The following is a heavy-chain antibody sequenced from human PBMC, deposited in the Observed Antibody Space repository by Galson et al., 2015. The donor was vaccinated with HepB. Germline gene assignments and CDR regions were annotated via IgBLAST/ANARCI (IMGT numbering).Heavy chain of an antibody. CDR2: IYWNDDK. V-gene: IGHV2-5*01. CDR1: GFSLSATGVG. J-gene: IGHJ1*01. CDR3: AHLYTTSWKRAEYFHH. Sequence: PALVKPTQTLTLTCTFSGFSLSATGVGVGWIRQPPGKAPEWLALIYWNDDKRHSPYLRGRVTVTKDTSKNQVFLIMTNMGPVDTATYYCAHLYTTSWKRAEYFHHWGQGTLVTVPS. D-gene: IGHD6-13*01.